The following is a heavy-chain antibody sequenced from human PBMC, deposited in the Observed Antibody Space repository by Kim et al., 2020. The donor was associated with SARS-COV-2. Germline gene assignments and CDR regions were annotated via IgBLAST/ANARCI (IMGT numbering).Heavy chain of an antibody. D-gene: IGHD2-15*01. J-gene: IGHJ6*03. CDR2: IYSGGGT. V-gene: IGHV4-39*01. CDR1: GVSLSGSWWL. CDR3: ARIYSSSFYMDV. Sequence: SETLSLTCTVSGVSLSGSWWLGWIRQPPGKGLEWIGNIYSGGGTYYSPSLWSRVTVSADTSKNQVSLKLSSVTAADTAVYYCARIYSSSFYMDVWGKGT.